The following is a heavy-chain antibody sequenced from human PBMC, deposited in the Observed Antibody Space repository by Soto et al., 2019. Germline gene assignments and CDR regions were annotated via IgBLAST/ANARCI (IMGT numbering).Heavy chain of an antibody. CDR1: GGSISSGGYY. V-gene: IGHV4-31*03. J-gene: IGHJ4*02. D-gene: IGHD3-16*01. CDR3: ARAWGRGYHTYSFDY. CDR2: IYYSGST. Sequence: QVQLQESGPGLVKPSQTLSLTCTVSGGSISSGGYYWSWIRQHPGKGLGWIGYIYYSGSTYYNPSLTSRVTISVDTSKNQFSLKLSSVTAADTAVYYCARAWGRGYHTYSFDYWGQGTLVTVSS.